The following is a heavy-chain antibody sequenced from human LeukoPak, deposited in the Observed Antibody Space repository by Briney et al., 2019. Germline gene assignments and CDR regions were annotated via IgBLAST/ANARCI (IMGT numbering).Heavy chain of an antibody. D-gene: IGHD5-24*01. V-gene: IGHV3-23*01. CDR2: ISGSGGST. CDR3: AKERGYGYNHIDY. J-gene: IGHJ4*02. CDR1: GFPFSSYA. Sequence: SGGSLRLSCEASGFPFSSYAMNWVRQPPGKGLEWVSTISGSGGSTYYADSVKGRFTTSRDKSKNTVYLQMNSLRAEDTAVYYCAKERGYGYNHIDYWGQGTLVTVSS.